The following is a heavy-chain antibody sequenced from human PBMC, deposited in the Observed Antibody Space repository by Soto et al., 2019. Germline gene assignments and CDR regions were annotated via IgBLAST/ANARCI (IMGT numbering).Heavy chain of an antibody. CDR2: IYHSGST. V-gene: IGHV4-30-2*02. J-gene: IGHJ6*02. D-gene: IGHD1-1*01. CDR3: ARFTDHYPTSNLGVRWVYGMDV. Sequence: SETLSLTCAVSGGSISSGGYSWSWIRQPPGKGLEWIGYIYHSGSTYYNPSLKSRVTISVDRSKNQFSLKLSSVTAADTAVYYCARFTDHYPTSNLGVRWVYGMDVWGQGTTVTVSS. CDR1: GGSISSGGYS.